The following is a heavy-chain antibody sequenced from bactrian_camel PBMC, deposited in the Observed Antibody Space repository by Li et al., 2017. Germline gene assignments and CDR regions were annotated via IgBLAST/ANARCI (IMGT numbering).Heavy chain of an antibody. D-gene: IGHD1*01. CDR1: GYTYKTYC. CDR2: IDSDGSI. J-gene: IGHJ4*01. CDR3: ARGYADRWSYDY. V-gene: IGHV3S53*01. Sequence: QLVESGGGSVQAGGSLRLSCTVSGYTYKTYCLGWFRQAPGQEREGVAAIDSDGSIIYADSVKGRFTISRDNAKNTVYVQLDSLKTEDTAMYYCARGYADRWSYDYWGQGTQVTVS.